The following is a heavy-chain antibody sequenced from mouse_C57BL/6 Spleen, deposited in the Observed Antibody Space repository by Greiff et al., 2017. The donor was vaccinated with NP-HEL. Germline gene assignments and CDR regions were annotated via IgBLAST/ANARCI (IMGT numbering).Heavy chain of an antibody. D-gene: IGHD2-3*01. CDR3: ARYDDYDWYFDV. CDR1: GYTFTSYW. CDR2: IDPSDSYT. V-gene: IGHV1-69*01. J-gene: IGHJ1*03. Sequence: QVQLQQPGAELVMPGASVKLSCKASGYTFTSYWMHWVKQRPGQGLEWIGEIDPSDSYTNYNQKFKGKSTLTVDKSSSTAYMQLSSLTSEDSAVYYCARYDDYDWYFDVWGTGTTVTVSS.